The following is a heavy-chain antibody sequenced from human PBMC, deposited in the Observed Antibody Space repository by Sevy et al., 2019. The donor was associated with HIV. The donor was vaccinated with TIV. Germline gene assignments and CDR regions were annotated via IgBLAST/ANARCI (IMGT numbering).Heavy chain of an antibody. CDR2: IRSKAYGGTT. CDR1: GFTFGDYV. D-gene: IGHD2-8*01. V-gene: IGHV3-49*03. J-gene: IGHJ4*02. Sequence: GGCLRLSCTASGFTFGDYVMSWFRQAPGKGLEWVGLIRSKAYGGTTEYAASVKGRFTISRDDSKSIAYLQMNSLKIEDTAVYYCTRDYLATLISFDYWGQGTLVTVSS. CDR3: TRDYLATLISFDY.